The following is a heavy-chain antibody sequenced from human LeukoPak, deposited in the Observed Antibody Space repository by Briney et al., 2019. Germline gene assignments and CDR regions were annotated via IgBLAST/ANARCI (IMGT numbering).Heavy chain of an antibody. J-gene: IGHJ4*02. Sequence: GGSLRLSCAASGFTFSSFAMGWGRQAPGKGLEWVSTISGSGGSTYYADSVKGRFTISRDNSKNTAYLQMNSLRPEDPAVYYCAKGYGTSGWSYFDYWGQGTLLTVSS. CDR3: AKGYGTSGWSYFDY. CDR2: ISGSGGST. CDR1: GFTFSSFA. D-gene: IGHD6-19*01. V-gene: IGHV3-23*01.